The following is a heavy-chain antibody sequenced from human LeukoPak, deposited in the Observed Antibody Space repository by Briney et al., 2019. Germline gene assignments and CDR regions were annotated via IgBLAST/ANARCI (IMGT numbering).Heavy chain of an antibody. V-gene: IGHV4-31*03. D-gene: IGHD6-19*01. J-gene: IGHJ6*02. Sequence: SETLSLTCTVSGGSISSGGYYWSWIRQHPGKGLEWIGYIYYSGSTYYNPSLKSRVTISVDTSKNQFSLKLSSVTAADTAVYYCARHRSRTVIAVAVTGPYYYGMDVWGQGTTVTVSS. CDR3: ARHRSRTVIAVAVTGPYYYGMDV. CDR1: GGSISSGGYY. CDR2: IYYSGST.